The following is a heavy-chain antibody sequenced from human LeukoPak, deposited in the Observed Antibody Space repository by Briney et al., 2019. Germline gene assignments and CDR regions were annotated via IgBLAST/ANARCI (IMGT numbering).Heavy chain of an antibody. D-gene: IGHD6-19*01. J-gene: IGHJ5*02. V-gene: IGHV3-23*01. Sequence: PGGSLRLSCAASGFTFSNYPMSWVRQAPGKGLEWVSTIFSTSGSSTYYADSVKGRFTISRDNSKNTLYLQMNSLRAEDTAVYYCANFFEVAGIPWGLGTLVTVSS. CDR3: ANFFEVAGIP. CDR2: IFSTSGSST. CDR1: GFTFSNYP.